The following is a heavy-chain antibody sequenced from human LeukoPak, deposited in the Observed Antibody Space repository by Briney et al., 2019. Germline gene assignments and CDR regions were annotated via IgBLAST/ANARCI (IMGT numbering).Heavy chain of an antibody. J-gene: IGHJ4*02. CDR2: ISFSSTHI. CDR1: GFIFSNYG. CDR3: ARDWGLGVYYFDY. Sequence: GGSLRLSCAASGFIFSNYGMSWVRQAPGKGLEWVSSISFSSTHIYYADSIQGRFTISRDNSKNTLYLQMNSLRAEDTAVYYCARDWGLGVYYFDYWGQGTLVTVSS. V-gene: IGHV3-21*01. D-gene: IGHD3-16*01.